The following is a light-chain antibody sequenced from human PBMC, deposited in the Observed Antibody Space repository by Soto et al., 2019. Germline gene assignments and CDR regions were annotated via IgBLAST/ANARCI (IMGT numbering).Light chain of an antibody. CDR3: AAWDDSLNGYG. CDR2: YDN. CDR1: SSNIGNNA. Sequence: RVTISCSGSSSNIGNNAVNWYQQLPGKAPKLLMFYDNLLPSGVSDRFSGSRSGTSASLAISGLQSEDEADYYCAAWDDSLNGYGFGTGTKV. J-gene: IGLJ1*01. V-gene: IGLV1-36*01.